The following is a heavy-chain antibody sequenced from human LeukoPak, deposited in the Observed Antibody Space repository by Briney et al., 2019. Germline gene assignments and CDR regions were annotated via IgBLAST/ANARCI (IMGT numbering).Heavy chain of an antibody. D-gene: IGHD2-2*01. J-gene: IGHJ4*02. Sequence: GASVKVSCKTSGYTFTGYYIHWVRQAPGQGLEWMGWMNPNSGNTGYAQKFQGRVTMTRNTSISTAYMELSSLRSEDTAVYYCARVYCSSTSCYDYFDYWGQGTLVTVSS. CDR2: MNPNSGNT. CDR3: ARVYCSSTSCYDYFDY. V-gene: IGHV1-8*02. CDR1: GYTFTGYY.